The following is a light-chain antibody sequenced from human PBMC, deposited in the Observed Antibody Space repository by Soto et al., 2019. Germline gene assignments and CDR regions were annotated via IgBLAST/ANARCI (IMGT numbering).Light chain of an antibody. CDR2: GAS. Sequence: EIVMTQSPATLSVSPGGRATLSCRASHSVSSNLAWYQQKPGQAPRLLVYGASTRATGIPARFSGSGSGTEFTLTISSLQSEDFAVYYCQQYTNWPLTFGGGAKVEIK. V-gene: IGKV3-15*01. J-gene: IGKJ4*01. CDR1: HSVSSN. CDR3: QQYTNWPLT.